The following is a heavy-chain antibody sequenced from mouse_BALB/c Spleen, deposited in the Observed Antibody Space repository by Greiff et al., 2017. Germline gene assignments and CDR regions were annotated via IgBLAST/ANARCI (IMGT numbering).Heavy chain of an antibody. CDR1: GFSLTSYD. J-gene: IGHJ3*01. CDR2: IWTGGGT. CDR3: VRDPNSFAY. Sequence: QVQLKESGPGLVAPSQSLSITCTVSGFSLTSYDISWIRQPPGKGLEWLGVIWTGGGTNYNSAFMSRLSISKDNSKSQVFLKMNSLQTDDTAIYYCVRDPNSFAYWGQGTLVTVSA. V-gene: IGHV2-9-2*01.